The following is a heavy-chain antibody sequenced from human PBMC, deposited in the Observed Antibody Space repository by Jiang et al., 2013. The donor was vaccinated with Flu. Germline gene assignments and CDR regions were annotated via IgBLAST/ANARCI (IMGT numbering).Heavy chain of an antibody. D-gene: IGHD6-13*01. V-gene: IGHV3-11*01. CDR2: MSSTGRTI. Sequence: RLSCAASGFTFSDYYMSWIRQAPGKGLEWVSYMSSTGRTIYYTDSVKGRFTISRDNAKNSLYLQMNSLRAEDTAVYYCARASLSYSSPLGMDVWGQGTTVTVSS. CDR3: ARASLSYSSPLGMDV. CDR1: GFTFSDYY. J-gene: IGHJ6*02.